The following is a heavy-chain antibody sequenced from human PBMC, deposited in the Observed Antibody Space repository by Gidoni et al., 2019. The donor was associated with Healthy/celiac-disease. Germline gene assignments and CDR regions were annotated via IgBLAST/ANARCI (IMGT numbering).Heavy chain of an antibody. D-gene: IGHD3-22*01. CDR2: IKSKTDGGTT. J-gene: IGHJ4*02. Sequence: EVQLVESGGGLVTPGGSFRLSCAASGFTFSNVWVSWVRQAPGKGLEWVGRIKSKTDGGTTDYAAPVKGRFTISRDDSKNTLYLQMNSLKTEDTAVYYCTYINNRYYYDSSGYYSDYWGQGTLVTVSS. V-gene: IGHV3-15*01. CDR1: GFTFSNVW. CDR3: TYINNRYYYDSSGYYSDY.